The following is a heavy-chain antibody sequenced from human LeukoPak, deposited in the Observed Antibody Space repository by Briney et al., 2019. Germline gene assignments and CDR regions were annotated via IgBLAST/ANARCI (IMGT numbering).Heavy chain of an antibody. V-gene: IGHV3-21*01. J-gene: IGHJ6*03. CDR1: RFLFSTYS. Sequence: KTGGSLRLSCTASRFLFSTYSMNWVRQAPGKGLEWVSSISSSSTYMYYADSVKGRFTISRDNAKNLLYLQMNSLRAEDTAVYYCARTLLWVGDEYYYYMDVWGKGTTVTISS. D-gene: IGHD3-10*01. CDR3: ARTLLWVGDEYYYYMDV. CDR2: ISSSSTYM.